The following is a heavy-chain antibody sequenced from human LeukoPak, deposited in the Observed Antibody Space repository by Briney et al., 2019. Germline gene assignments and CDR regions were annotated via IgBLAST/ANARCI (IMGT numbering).Heavy chain of an antibody. CDR2: IYYTGST. D-gene: IGHD6-13*01. CDR1: GGSISNYY. Sequence: SETLSLTCTASGGSISNYYWNWIRQPPGKGLEWIGYIYYTGSTNYNPSLKSRVTMSVDTSKNQFSLNLKSVTPEDTAVYYCARNLIPEQLVLNFWGQGTLVTVSS. V-gene: IGHV4-59*01. CDR3: ARNLIPEQLVLNF. J-gene: IGHJ4*02.